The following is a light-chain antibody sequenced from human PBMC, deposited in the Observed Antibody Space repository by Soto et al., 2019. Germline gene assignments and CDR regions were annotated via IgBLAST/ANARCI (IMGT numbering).Light chain of an antibody. Sequence: DIQLTQSPSFLSASVGDRVTITCRASQGISSDLAWYQQKPGKAPKLLIYAASTLQSGVPSRFSGSGSGTEFKLTISSLQPEEFATKYCQQLNSYLALTFGGGTKVEIK. V-gene: IGKV1-9*01. J-gene: IGKJ4*01. CDR1: QGISSD. CDR3: QQLNSYLALT. CDR2: AAS.